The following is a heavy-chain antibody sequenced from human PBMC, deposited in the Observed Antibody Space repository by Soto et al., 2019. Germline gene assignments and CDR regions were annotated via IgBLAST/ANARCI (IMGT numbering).Heavy chain of an antibody. J-gene: IGHJ4*02. CDR3: ASLYSGYETFDY. CDR1: GGSISSSNYY. Sequence: PSETLSLTCTVSGGSISSSNYYWGWIRQPPGKGLEWIGSIYYSGNTYYNPSLKSRVTMSVDTSKNQFSLKLSSVTAADTAVYYCASLYSGYETFDYWGQGTLVTVSS. D-gene: IGHD5-12*01. CDR2: IYYSGNT. V-gene: IGHV4-39*07.